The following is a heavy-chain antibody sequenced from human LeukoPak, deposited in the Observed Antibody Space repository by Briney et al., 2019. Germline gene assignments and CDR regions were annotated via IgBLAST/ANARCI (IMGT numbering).Heavy chain of an antibody. CDR3: AREVRGAFDI. Sequence: GGSLRLSCAASGFTVSSNYMSWVRQAPGKGLEWVSVIYSGGSTYYADSVKGRFTISKDNSKNTLYLQMYSLRAEDTAVYYCAREVRGAFDIWGQGTMVTVSS. CDR2: IYSGGST. V-gene: IGHV3-66*01. CDR1: GFTVSSNY. J-gene: IGHJ3*02. D-gene: IGHD3-10*01.